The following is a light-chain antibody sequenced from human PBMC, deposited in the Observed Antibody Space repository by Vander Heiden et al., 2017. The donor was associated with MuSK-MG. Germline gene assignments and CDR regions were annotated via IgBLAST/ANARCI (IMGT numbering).Light chain of an antibody. CDR3: SSYTSSSTPV. Sequence: QSALTQPASESGSPGQSITISCTGTSSDVGGYNYVFWYQQHPANAHNLMFYDVSNRPAGVSHRFSASKSGTTASLTISGRQAEDDADYYCSSYTSSSTPVFGGGTKLTVL. V-gene: IGLV2-14*01. CDR2: DVS. CDR1: SSDVGGYNY. J-gene: IGLJ2*01.